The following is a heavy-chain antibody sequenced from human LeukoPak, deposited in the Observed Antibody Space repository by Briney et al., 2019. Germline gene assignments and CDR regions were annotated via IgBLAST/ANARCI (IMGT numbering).Heavy chain of an antibody. CDR1: GFSFSSYA. J-gene: IGHJ4*02. Sequence: DPGGSLRLSCTASGFSFSSYAMNWVRQAPGKGLEWVSAISGSGGSTYYADSVKGRFTISRDNSKNTLYLQMNSLRAEDTAVYYCAKDTGEVYGALYYFVYWAGRPLLTVSS. V-gene: IGHV3-23*01. D-gene: IGHD5/OR15-5a*01. CDR3: AKDTGEVYGALYYFVY. CDR2: ISGSGGST.